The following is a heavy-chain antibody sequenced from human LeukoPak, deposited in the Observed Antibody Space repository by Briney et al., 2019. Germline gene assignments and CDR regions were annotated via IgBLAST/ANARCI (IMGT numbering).Heavy chain of an antibody. J-gene: IGHJ5*02. Sequence: ASVKVSCKASGYTFTSYAISWVRQAPGQGLEWMGWISTYNGNTNYAQNLQGRVTMTTDTSTSTAYMELRSLRSDDTAVYYCAISLRFLEWLFPSWGQGTLVTVSS. CDR3: AISLRFLEWLFPS. V-gene: IGHV1-18*01. CDR2: ISTYNGNT. D-gene: IGHD3-3*01. CDR1: GYTFTSYA.